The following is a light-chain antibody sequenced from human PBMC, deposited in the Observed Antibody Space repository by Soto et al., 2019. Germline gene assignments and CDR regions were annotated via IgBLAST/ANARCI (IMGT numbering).Light chain of an antibody. Sequence: QSVLTQPASVSGSPGQSITICCTGTSTDIGRFNYVSWYQQHPGKAPKVIIHDVSNRPSGVSNRFSGSKSGNTASLTISGLQPEDEADYYCSSYTNSITVIFGGGTKLTVL. CDR2: DVS. CDR1: STDIGRFNY. J-gene: IGLJ2*01. CDR3: SSYTNSITVI. V-gene: IGLV2-14*01.